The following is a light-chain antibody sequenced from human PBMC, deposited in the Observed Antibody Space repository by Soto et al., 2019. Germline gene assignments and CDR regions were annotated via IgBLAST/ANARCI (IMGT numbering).Light chain of an antibody. CDR2: KAS. V-gene: IGKV1-5*03. CDR3: QQYNSNSLLT. CDR1: QSISSW. Sequence: MTQSPSTLLASVGDGVSITFRASQSISSWLAWYQQKPGKAPKLLIYKASTLENGVPSRSSGSGYGTEFTLTISSLQPHAFATYYCQQYNSNSLLTFGGGTKVDIK. J-gene: IGKJ4*01.